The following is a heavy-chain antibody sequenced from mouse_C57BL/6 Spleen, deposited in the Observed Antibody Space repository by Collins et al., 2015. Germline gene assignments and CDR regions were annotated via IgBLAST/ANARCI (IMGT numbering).Heavy chain of an antibody. V-gene: IGHV9-2-1*01. CDR3: ARSHYDYDGRGDYFDY. CDR1: GYTFTDYS. CDR2: INTETGEP. Sequence: QIQLVQSGPELKKPGETVKISCKASGYTFTDYSMHWVKQAPGKGLKWMGWINTETGEPTYADDFKGRFAFSLETSASTAYLQINNLKNEDTATYFCARSHYDYDGRGDYFDYWGQGTTLTVSS. D-gene: IGHD2-4*01. J-gene: IGHJ2*01.